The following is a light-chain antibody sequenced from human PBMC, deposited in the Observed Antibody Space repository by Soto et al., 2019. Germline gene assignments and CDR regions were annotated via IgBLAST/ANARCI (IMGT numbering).Light chain of an antibody. CDR1: QSVTSSN. Sequence: IVLTQSPGTLSLSPRERVTLSCRASQSVTSSNLAWYQQKPGQAHSLLISGASTKATGIPDRFIGSRSGTDFALTINRLEPEDFAVYYCQQYDTLPLTFGGGTKVEI. V-gene: IGKV3-20*01. CDR3: QQYDTLPLT. J-gene: IGKJ4*01. CDR2: GAS.